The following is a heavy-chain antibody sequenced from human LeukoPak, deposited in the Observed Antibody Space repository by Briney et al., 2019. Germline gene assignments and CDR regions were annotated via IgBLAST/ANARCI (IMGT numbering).Heavy chain of an antibody. Sequence: SETLSLTCTVSGGSISSGGYYWSWIRQHPGKGLEWIGYIYYSGSTYYNPSLKSRVTISVDTSKNQFSLKLSSVTAADTAVYYCARCSGWNFDYWGQGTLVTVSS. V-gene: IGHV4-31*03. CDR2: IYYSGST. D-gene: IGHD6-19*01. CDR1: GGSISSGGYY. CDR3: ARCSGWNFDY. J-gene: IGHJ4*02.